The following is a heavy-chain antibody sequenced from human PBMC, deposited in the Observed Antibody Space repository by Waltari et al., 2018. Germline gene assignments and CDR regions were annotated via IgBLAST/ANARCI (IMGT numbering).Heavy chain of an antibody. Sequence: EVQLVESGGGLVQPGGSMRLSCAASGLIVSSHYMSWVRQAPGKGLEWVSVLYPSGEAYYADSLKGLFTISRDGSRNTVYLQMNTLSAEDTAVYYCARGLGPTLAYYFDYWGRGTLVTVSS. J-gene: IGHJ4*02. CDR3: ARGLGPTLAYYFDY. D-gene: IGHD3-10*01. V-gene: IGHV3-66*02. CDR2: LYPSGEA. CDR1: GLIVSSHY.